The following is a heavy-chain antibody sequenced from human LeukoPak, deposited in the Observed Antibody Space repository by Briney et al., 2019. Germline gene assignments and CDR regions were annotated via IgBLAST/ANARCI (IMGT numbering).Heavy chain of an antibody. V-gene: IGHV4-59*01. CDR2: IYYSGST. D-gene: IGHD6-13*01. Sequence: PSETLSLTCTVSGGSISGYYWSWIRQPPGKGLEWIGYIYYSGSTNYNPSLKSRVTILVDTSKNQFSLKLSSVTAADTAVYYCARDFGVAAAGDDAFDIWGQGTMVTVSS. CDR1: GGSISGYY. CDR3: ARDFGVAAAGDDAFDI. J-gene: IGHJ3*02.